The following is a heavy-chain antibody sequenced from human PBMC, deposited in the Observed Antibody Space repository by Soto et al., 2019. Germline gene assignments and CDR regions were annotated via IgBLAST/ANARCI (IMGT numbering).Heavy chain of an antibody. CDR2: IYYRGST. CDR1: GGSISSSSYY. V-gene: IGHV4-39*01. J-gene: IGHJ5*02. Sequence: QLQLQESGPGLVKPSETLSLTCTVSGGSISSSSYYWGWIRQPPEKGLEWMGSIYYRGSTYYNRSLKGRVTIPVATSKNQFSLKLSSVTAADTAVYYCARSVTTLNWFDPWGQGTLVTVSS. D-gene: IGHD4-17*01. CDR3: ARSVTTLNWFDP.